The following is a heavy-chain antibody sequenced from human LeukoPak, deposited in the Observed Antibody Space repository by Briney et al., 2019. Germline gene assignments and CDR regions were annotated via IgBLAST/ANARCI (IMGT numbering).Heavy chain of an antibody. J-gene: IGHJ4*02. V-gene: IGHV4-39*07. Sequence: TSETLSLTCTVSGGSISDSTYYWGWIRQPPGKGLEWIGSIYFSGTTYYNPSLKSRVTISVDTSKNQFSLKLSSVTAADTAVYYCARTPMATISKHLDYWGQGTLVTVSS. CDR3: ARTPMATISKHLDY. CDR2: IYFSGTT. CDR1: GGSISDSTYY. D-gene: IGHD5-24*01.